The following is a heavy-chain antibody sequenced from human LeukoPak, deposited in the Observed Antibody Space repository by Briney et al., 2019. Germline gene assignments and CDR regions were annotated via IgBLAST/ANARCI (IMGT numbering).Heavy chain of an antibody. D-gene: IGHD6-19*01. Sequence: SVKVSCKASGGTFSSYAISWVRQAPGQGLEWMGGIIPIFGTANYAQKSQGRVTITADESTSTAYMELSSLRSEDTAVYYCARDRMEYSSGWYIDYWGQGTLVTASS. J-gene: IGHJ4*02. CDR1: GGTFSSYA. CDR2: IIPIFGTA. V-gene: IGHV1-69*01. CDR3: ARDRMEYSSGWYIDY.